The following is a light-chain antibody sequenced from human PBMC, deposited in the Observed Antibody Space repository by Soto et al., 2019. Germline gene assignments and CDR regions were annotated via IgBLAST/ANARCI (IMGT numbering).Light chain of an antibody. J-gene: IGKJ2*01. CDR2: AAS. Sequence: IQLTQSPSSLSASVGDRVTITCRASQGIRYSLAWYQQKPGKAPKLLIYAASTLQDGVPSRFSGSGSGTDFTLTISSLQPEDFATYYCQQLNSYPPYTFGQGTKLEVK. CDR1: QGIRYS. CDR3: QQLNSYPPYT. V-gene: IGKV1-9*01.